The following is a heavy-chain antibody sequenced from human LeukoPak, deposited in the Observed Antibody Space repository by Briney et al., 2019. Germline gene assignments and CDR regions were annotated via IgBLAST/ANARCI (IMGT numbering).Heavy chain of an antibody. J-gene: IGHJ5*02. V-gene: IGHV3-21*01. D-gene: IGHD6-19*01. CDR1: AFTSSSYC. CDR2: ISSSSSYI. Sequence: PGGSLRLSSPASAFTSSSYCMNWVRQAQGKGMDCDSSISSSSSYIYYANSVKGRFTISRDNAKNSLYLQMNSLRAEDTAVYYCIAVAGQGTWFDPWGQGTLVTVCS. CDR3: IAVAGQGTWFDP.